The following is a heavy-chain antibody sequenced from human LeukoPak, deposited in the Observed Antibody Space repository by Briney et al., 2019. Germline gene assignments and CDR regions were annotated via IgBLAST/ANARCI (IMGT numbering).Heavy chain of an antibody. D-gene: IGHD5-24*01. CDR2: IYSGGST. Sequence: GGSLRLSCAASGFTVSSNYMSWVRQAPGKGLEWVSVIYSGGSTYYADSVKGRFTISRDNSKNTLYLQMNSLRAEDTAVYYCARDGYNYRHYYYYGMDVWGQGTTVTVSS. J-gene: IGHJ6*02. V-gene: IGHV3-53*01. CDR1: GFTVSSNY. CDR3: ARDGYNYRHYYYYGMDV.